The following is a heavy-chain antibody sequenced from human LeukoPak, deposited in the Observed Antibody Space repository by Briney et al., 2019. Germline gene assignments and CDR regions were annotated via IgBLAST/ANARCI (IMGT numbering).Heavy chain of an antibody. J-gene: IGHJ4*02. CDR2: IYSGGST. CDR1: GFTVSSNY. CDR3: ARIRSHGYFDY. D-gene: IGHD3-10*01. V-gene: IGHV3-53*01. Sequence: GGSLRLSCAASGFTVSSNYMSWVRQAPGKGLEWVSVIYSGGSTYYADSVKGRFTISRDNAKNTLYLQMNSLRAEDTAVYYCARIRSHGYFDYWGQGTLVTVSS.